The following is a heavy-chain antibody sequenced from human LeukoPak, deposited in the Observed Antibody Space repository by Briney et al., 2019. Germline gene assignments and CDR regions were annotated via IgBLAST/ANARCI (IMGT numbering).Heavy chain of an antibody. CDR1: GFTVSSNY. D-gene: IGHD3-22*01. V-gene: IGHV3-53*01. Sequence: PGGSLRLSCAASGFTVSSNYMSWVRQAPGKGLEWVSVIYSGGSTYYADSVKGRFTISRDNSKNTLYLQMNSLRAEDTAVYYCARNEHDSSGYPVWGQGTMVTVSS. CDR2: IYSGGST. J-gene: IGHJ3*01. CDR3: ARNEHDSSGYPV.